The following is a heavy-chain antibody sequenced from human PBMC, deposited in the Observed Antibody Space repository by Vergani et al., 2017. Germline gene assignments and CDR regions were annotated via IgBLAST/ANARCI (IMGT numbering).Heavy chain of an antibody. CDR3: ARVWYQLLSRGYYYYYYMDV. Sequence: QVQLVQSGAEVKKPGASVKVSCKASGYTFTGYYMHWVRQAPGQGLEWMGWINPNRGGTNYAQKFQGRVTMTRDTSISTAYMELSRLRADDTAVYYCARVWYQLLSRGYYYYYYMDVWGKGTTVTVSS. D-gene: IGHD2-2*01. CDR1: GYTFTGYY. J-gene: IGHJ6*03. V-gene: IGHV1-2*02. CDR2: INPNRGGT.